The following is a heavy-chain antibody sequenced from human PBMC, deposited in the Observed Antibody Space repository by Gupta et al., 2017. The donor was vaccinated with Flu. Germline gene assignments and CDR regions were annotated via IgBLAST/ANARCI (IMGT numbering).Heavy chain of an antibody. V-gene: IGHV3-74*01. D-gene: IGHD6-19*01. J-gene: IGHJ6*02. CDR2: ISSEGSRA. CDR3: ARGYSNGWYDYYYYGMDV. Sequence: EVKLVESGGGLVQPGGSLRPSCGASGFSLRNYWLHWVRQTPGMGLVWVSRISSEGSRADYADSVKGRFTILRDNTKDTLYLQMNSLRAEDTAVYYCARGYSNGWYDYYYYGMDVWGQGTTVTVSS. CDR1: GFSLRNYW.